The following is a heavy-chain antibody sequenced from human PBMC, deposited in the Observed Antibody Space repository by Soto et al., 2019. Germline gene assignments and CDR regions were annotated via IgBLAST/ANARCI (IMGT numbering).Heavy chain of an antibody. CDR1: GYTFTSYG. CDR3: ARSIAAAVDFDY. J-gene: IGHJ4*02. Sequence: QVQLVQSGAEVKKPGASVKVSCKASGYTFTSYGITWVRQAPGQGLEGMGWISAYSGSTNYAQKLQGRVTMTTDTATSTAYMELRSLRSDDTAVYYCARSIAAAVDFDYWGQGTLVTVSS. V-gene: IGHV1-18*01. D-gene: IGHD6-13*01. CDR2: ISAYSGST.